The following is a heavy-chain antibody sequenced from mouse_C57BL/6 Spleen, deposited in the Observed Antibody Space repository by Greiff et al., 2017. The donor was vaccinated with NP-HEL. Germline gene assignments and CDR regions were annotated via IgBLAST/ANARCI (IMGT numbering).Heavy chain of an antibody. J-gene: IGHJ2*01. V-gene: IGHV1-80*01. CDR3: ARSKLGRYYFDY. CDR2: IYPGDGDT. CDR1: VYAFSSYW. Sequence: QVQLQQSGAELVKPGASVKISCKASVYAFSSYWMNWVKQRPGKGLEWIGQIYPGDGDTNYNGKFKGKATLTADKSSSTAYMQLSSLTSEDSAVYFCARSKLGRYYFDYWGQGTTLTVSS. D-gene: IGHD4-1*01.